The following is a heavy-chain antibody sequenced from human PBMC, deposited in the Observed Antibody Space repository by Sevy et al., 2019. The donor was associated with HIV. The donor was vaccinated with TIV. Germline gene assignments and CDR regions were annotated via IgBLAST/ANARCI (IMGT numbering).Heavy chain of an antibody. D-gene: IGHD3-22*01. CDR3: ARALYLDSIGYHSAYAFDI. Sequence: ASVKVSCKASGNTFTDYYIYWMRQAPGQGLEWMGWINPKSDAPLYAQKFQGRITMTTDTSTRTAYMELSRLRSDDTAMYFCARALYLDSIGYHSAYAFDIWAQGTMVTVSS. CDR1: GNTFTDYY. J-gene: IGHJ3*02. V-gene: IGHV1-2*02. CDR2: INPKSDAP.